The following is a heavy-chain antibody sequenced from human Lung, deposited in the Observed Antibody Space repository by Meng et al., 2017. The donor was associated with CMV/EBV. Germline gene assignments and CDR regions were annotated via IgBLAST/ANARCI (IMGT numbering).Heavy chain of an antibody. CDR3: ARGGTVGNLGY. CDR2: VYFSGST. Sequence: QAQLAESGPGLVRPSETLSLTCTVSGDSVSSGCYYWSWIRQPPGKGLEWIGYVYFSGSTNYNPSLKSRVPISLDTSKNQFSLKLNSVTAADTAVYYCARGGTVGNLGYWGPGTLVTVSS. V-gene: IGHV4-61*01. D-gene: IGHD4-23*01. J-gene: IGHJ4*02. CDR1: GDSVSSGCYY.